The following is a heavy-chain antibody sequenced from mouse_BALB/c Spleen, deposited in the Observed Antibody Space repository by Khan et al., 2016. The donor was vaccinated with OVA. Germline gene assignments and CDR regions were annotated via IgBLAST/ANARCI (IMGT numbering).Heavy chain of an antibody. J-gene: IGHJ4*01. Sequence: QVQLKESGPGLVAPSQNLSITCTVSGFSLTDYGVSWIRQPPGKGLEWLGVIWGGGPTYYNSALKSRLIISTDNSTSQVFLKMNILQTDDTAMYYCAKGVWSYYFALDYWGQGTSVTVSS. CDR3: AKGVWSYYFALDY. V-gene: IGHV2-6-5*01. CDR1: GFSLTDYG. D-gene: IGHD2-10*02. CDR2: IWGGGPT.